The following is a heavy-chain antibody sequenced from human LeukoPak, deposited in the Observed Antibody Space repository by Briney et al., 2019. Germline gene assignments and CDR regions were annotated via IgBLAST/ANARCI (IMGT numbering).Heavy chain of an antibody. V-gene: IGHV3-23*01. D-gene: IGHD3-3*01. CDR1: GFTFSSYA. J-gene: IGHJ4*02. CDR2: ISCSGGST. CDR3: AKAHIHYDFWSGSPYYFDY. Sequence: GGSLRLSCAASGFTFSSYAMSWVRQAPGKGLEWVSAISCSGGSTYYADSVKGRFTISRDNSKNTLYLQMNSLRAEDTAVYYCAKAHIHYDFWSGSPYYFDYWGQGTLVTVSS.